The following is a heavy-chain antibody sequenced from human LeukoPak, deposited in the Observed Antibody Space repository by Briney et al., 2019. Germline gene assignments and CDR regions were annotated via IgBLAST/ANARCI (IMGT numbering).Heavy chain of an antibody. CDR2: IYHSGST. CDR3: ARGVTIFGNAFDI. D-gene: IGHD3-3*01. V-gene: IGHV4-28*03. Sequence: SDTLSLTCAVSGYSISSSNWWGWIRQPPGKGLEWIGYIYHSGSTYYNPSLKSRVTISVDRSKNQFSLKLSSVTAADTAVYYCARGVTIFGNAFDIWGQGTMVTVSS. CDR1: GYSISSSNW. J-gene: IGHJ3*02.